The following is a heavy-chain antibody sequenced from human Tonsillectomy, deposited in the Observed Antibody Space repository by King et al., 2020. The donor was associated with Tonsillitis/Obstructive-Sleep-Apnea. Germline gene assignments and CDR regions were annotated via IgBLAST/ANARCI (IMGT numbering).Heavy chain of an antibody. D-gene: IGHD2-2*02. Sequence: VQLVESGGGVVQPGRSLRLSCAASGFTFSRFAMHWVRQAPGKGLEWVTVISYDGSKKYYADSVKGRFTISRDNSKNTLYLQMNSLRAEDTAVYYCARALPIVVIPAAIKGGFDYWGQGTLVTVSS. J-gene: IGHJ4*02. V-gene: IGHV3-30*04. CDR3: ARALPIVVIPAAIKGGFDY. CDR2: ISYDGSKK. CDR1: GFTFSRFA.